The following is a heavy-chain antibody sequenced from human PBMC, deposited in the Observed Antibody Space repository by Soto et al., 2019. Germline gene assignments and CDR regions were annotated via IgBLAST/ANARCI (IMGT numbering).Heavy chain of an antibody. CDR1: GYTFTNYG. CDR2: IGAYNGDT. CDR3: ARVPQLVGYFYYSMDV. V-gene: IGHV1-18*01. Sequence: QVQLLQSGPEVKKPGASVKVSCKASGYTFTNYGITWVRQAPGQGLEWMGGIGAYNGDTHYTEKLQGRVTMTTDTSTSKAHMELRGLKSDDTAVYYCARVPQLVGYFYYSMDVWGKGTTVTVSS. D-gene: IGHD6-6*01. J-gene: IGHJ6*03.